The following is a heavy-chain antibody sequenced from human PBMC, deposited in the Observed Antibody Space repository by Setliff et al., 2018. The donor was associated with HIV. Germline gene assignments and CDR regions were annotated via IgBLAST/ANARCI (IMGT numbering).Heavy chain of an antibody. Sequence: PSETLSLTCAVSGYSISRDHYWAWIRQPPGKGLEYIGNIYHSGSTFYNPSLKSRVTVSVDTSKNQFYLTLSSVTAADTAVYYCARANYGFDYWGQGTLVTVSS. V-gene: IGHV4-38-2*01. CDR2: IYHSGST. CDR1: GYSISRDHY. D-gene: IGHD4-17*01. CDR3: ARANYGFDY. J-gene: IGHJ4*02.